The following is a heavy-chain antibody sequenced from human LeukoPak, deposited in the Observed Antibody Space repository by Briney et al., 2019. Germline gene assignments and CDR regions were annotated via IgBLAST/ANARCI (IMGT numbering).Heavy chain of an antibody. D-gene: IGHD3-16*01. CDR2: INHSGST. CDR1: GGSFSGYY. Sequence: PSETLSLTCAVYGGSFSGYYWSWIRQPPGKGLEWIGEINHSGSTNYNPSLKSRVTISVDTSKNQFSLKLSSVTAADTAVYYCARGRRNMITFGQTWSFGYWGQGTLVTVSS. V-gene: IGHV4-34*01. J-gene: IGHJ4*02. CDR3: ARGRRNMITFGQTWSFGY.